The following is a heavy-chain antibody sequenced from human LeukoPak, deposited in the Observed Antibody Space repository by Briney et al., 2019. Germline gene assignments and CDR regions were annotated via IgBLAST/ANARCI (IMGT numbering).Heavy chain of an antibody. D-gene: IGHD2-21*01. J-gene: IGHJ4*02. CDR3: ASYPRSIPTPPFDY. V-gene: IGHV1-2*02. CDR2: INPNNGDT. CDR1: GYTFTAQY. Sequence: GASVKVSCKASGYTFTAQYMHWVRQAPGQGLEWMGWINPNNGDTKYAQSFLGRVTMTRDTSTTTAYMELSSLRSDDTAVYFCASYPRSIPTPPFDYWGQGTLVTVX.